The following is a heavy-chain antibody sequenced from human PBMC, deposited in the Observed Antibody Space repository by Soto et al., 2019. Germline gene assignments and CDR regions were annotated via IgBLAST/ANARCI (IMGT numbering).Heavy chain of an antibody. Sequence: GGSLRLSCAASGFTFSSYSMNWVRQAPGKGLEWVSYISSSSSTIYYADSVKGRFTISRDNAKNSLYLQMNSLRDEDTAVYYCARPSTSGVVTTGWFDPWGQGTLVTVSS. CDR2: ISSSSSTI. J-gene: IGHJ5*02. CDR1: GFTFSSYS. V-gene: IGHV3-48*02. D-gene: IGHD3-3*01. CDR3: ARPSTSGVVTTGWFDP.